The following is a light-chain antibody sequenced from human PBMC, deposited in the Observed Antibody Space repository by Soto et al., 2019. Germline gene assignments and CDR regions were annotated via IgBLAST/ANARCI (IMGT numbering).Light chain of an antibody. CDR1: QSISSW. V-gene: IGKV1-5*03. Sequence: DIQMTQSPSTLSASVGDRVTITCRASQSISSWLAWYQQKPGKAPNLLIYKASRLESGVPSRFSGSGSGTEFTLTISSLQPDDCATYYCQQYNSYSRTFGQGTKVEI. J-gene: IGKJ1*01. CDR3: QQYNSYSRT. CDR2: KAS.